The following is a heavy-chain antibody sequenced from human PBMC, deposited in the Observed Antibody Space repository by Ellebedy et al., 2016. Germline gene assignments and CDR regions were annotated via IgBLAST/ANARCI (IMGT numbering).Heavy chain of an antibody. CDR2: ISHSGTT. J-gene: IGHJ6*03. CDR3: ARAYGNYAQYYNYYMDV. Sequence: SETLSLTCTVSGGSISSYYWSWIRQVPGKGLEWIGYISHSGTTKYNPSLKSRVTMSADTSKNQFSLRLSSVTAADTAVYYCARAYGNYAQYYNYYMDVWGKGTTVTVSS. V-gene: IGHV4-59*08. CDR1: GGSISSYY. D-gene: IGHD4-11*01.